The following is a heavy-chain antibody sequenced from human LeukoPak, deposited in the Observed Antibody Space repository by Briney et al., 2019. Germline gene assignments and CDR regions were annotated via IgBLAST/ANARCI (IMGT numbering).Heavy chain of an antibody. D-gene: IGHD6-13*01. Sequence: PGGSLRLSCAASGFTFSDYYMSWIRQAPGKWLEWVSYISSSGSTIYYADSVKGRFTISRDNAKNSLYLQMNSLRAEDTAVYYCARCGSSSYYYYYMNVWGKGTTVTVSS. V-gene: IGHV3-11*04. CDR2: ISSSGSTI. CDR3: ARCGSSSYYYYYMNV. J-gene: IGHJ6*03. CDR1: GFTFSDYY.